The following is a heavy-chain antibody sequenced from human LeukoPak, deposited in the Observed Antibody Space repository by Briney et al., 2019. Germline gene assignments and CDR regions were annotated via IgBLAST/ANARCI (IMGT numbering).Heavy chain of an antibody. CDR2: ISGSGGST. D-gene: IGHD3-22*01. V-gene: IGHV3-23*01. CDR3: AKAPDYYDSSGYHYDY. J-gene: IGHJ4*02. CDR1: GFTFSSYA. Sequence: GGSLRLSCAASGFTFSSYAMSWVRQAPGKGLELASAISGSGGSTYYADSVKGRFTISRDNSKNTLYLQMNSLRAEDTAVYYCAKAPDYYDSSGYHYDYWGQGTLVTVSS.